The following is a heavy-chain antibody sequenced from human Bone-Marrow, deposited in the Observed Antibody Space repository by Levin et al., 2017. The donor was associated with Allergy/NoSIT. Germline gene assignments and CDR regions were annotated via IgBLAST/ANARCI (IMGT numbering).Heavy chain of an antibody. CDR2: IGSSFST. V-gene: IGHV3-23*01. CDR3: ASDGVRLRFLDNMNRFDP. CDR1: GFTFSDYA. J-gene: IGHJ5*02. D-gene: IGHD3-3*01. Sequence: GESLKISCAASGFTFSDYAMNWVRQAPGKGLEWVSGIGSSFSTHYADSVKGRFTIYRDNSKNTLYLQMNGRRDEEPAGYFCASDGVRLRFLDNMNRFDPWGQVSLVTVSS.